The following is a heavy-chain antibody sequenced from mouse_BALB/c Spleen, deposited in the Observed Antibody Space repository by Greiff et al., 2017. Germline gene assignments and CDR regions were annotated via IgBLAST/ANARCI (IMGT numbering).Heavy chain of an antibody. Sequence: VQLQQSGAELARPGASVKLSCKASGYSFTGYNMNWVKQSNGKSLEWIGNIDPYYGGTSYNQKFKGKATLTVDKSSSTAYMQLKSLTSEDSAVYYCARGGKITTATPSMDYWGQGTSVTVSS. CDR3: ARGGKITTATPSMDY. J-gene: IGHJ4*01. CDR2: IDPYYGGT. V-gene: IGHV1S135*01. D-gene: IGHD1-2*01. CDR1: GYSFTGYN.